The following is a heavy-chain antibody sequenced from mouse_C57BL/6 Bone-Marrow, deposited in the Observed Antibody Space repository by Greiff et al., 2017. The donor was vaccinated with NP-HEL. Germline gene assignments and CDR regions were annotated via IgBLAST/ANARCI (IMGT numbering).Heavy chain of an antibody. CDR2: IYPRSGNT. CDR1: GYTFTSYG. Sequence: QVQLQQSGAELARPGASVKLSCKASGYTFTSYGISWVKQRTGQGLEWIGEIYPRSGNTYYNEKFKGKATLTADKSSSTAYMELRSLTSEDSAVYFFARREGYYGSPAWFAYWGQGTLVTVSA. V-gene: IGHV1-81*01. D-gene: IGHD1-1*01. J-gene: IGHJ3*01. CDR3: ARREGYYGSPAWFAY.